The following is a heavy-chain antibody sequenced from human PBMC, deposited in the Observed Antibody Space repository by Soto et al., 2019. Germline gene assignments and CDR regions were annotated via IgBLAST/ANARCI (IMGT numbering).Heavy chain of an antibody. CDR3: ARDRAEIAAAGIFDY. CDR2: IYYSGST. Sequence: SETLSLTCTVSGGSISSGGYYWSWIRQHPGKGLEWIGYIYYSGSTYYNPSLKSRVTISVDTSKNQFSLKLSSVTAADTAVYYCARDRAEIAAAGIFDYWGQGTLVTVSS. D-gene: IGHD6-13*01. J-gene: IGHJ4*02. V-gene: IGHV4-31*03. CDR1: GGSISSGGYY.